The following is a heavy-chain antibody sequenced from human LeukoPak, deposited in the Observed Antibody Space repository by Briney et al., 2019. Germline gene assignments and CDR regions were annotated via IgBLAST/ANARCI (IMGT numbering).Heavy chain of an antibody. D-gene: IGHD5-12*01. CDR1: GGSISSGGYH. CDR2: IYYSGST. V-gene: IGHV4-31*03. CDR3: ARARIPSGYDSGPYYFDY. Sequence: SKTLSLTCTVSGGSISSGGYHWSWIRQHPGKGLEWIGYIYYSGSTYYNPSLKSRVTISVDTSKNQFSLKLSSVTAADTAVYYCARARIPSGYDSGPYYFDYWGQGTLVTVSS. J-gene: IGHJ4*02.